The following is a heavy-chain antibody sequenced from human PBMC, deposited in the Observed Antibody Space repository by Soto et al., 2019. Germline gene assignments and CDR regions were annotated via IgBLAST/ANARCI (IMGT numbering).Heavy chain of an antibody. CDR3: AKGSEAAGKELND. D-gene: IGHD6-13*01. Sequence: QVQLVESGGGVVQPGRSLRLSCSASGFTFSNAGMHWVRQAPGKGPEWVAVISGDGSNKYYADSVKGRFTISRDKSKNTLYMQMNSLKHDVTAVYYCAKGSEAAGKELNDWGQGTLVTVSS. J-gene: IGHJ4*02. CDR2: ISGDGSNK. CDR1: GFTFSNAG. V-gene: IGHV3-30*18.